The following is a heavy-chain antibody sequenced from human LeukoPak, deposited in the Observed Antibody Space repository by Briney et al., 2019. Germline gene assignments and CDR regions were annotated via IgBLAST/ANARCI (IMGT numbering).Heavy chain of an antibody. Sequence: EASVKVSCKTSGYTFTDYCMHWVRQAPGQGLEWMGWISAYNGNTNYAQKLQGRVTMTTDTSTSTAYMELRSLRSDDTAVYYCARYSSSSPSRGYGMDVWGQGTTVTVSS. V-gene: IGHV1-18*04. CDR2: ISAYNGNT. CDR3: ARYSSSSPSRGYGMDV. D-gene: IGHD6-6*01. J-gene: IGHJ6*02. CDR1: GYTFTDYC.